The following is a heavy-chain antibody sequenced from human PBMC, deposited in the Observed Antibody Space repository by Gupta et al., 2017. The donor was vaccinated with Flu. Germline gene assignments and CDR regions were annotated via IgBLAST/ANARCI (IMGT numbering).Heavy chain of an antibody. V-gene: IGHV4-34*01. CDR2: IHHSGGT. D-gene: IGHD3-22*01. Sequence: QVQLQQWGAGLLKPSETLSLTCSVHGGSFGAYYWSWIRQPPGKGLEWIGEIHHSGGTKYNPSLKSRVTISVDTSKKQFSLKLSSVTAADTAVYYCARGDRDLERGYPHDYWGQGTLVTVSS. CDR1: GGSFGAYY. J-gene: IGHJ4*02. CDR3: ARGDRDLERGYPHDY.